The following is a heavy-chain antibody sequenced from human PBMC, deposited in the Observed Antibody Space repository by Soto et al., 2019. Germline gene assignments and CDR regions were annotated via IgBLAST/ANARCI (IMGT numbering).Heavy chain of an antibody. CDR1: GFTFSVHY. CDR2: IRNKANSYST. D-gene: IGHD4-17*01. V-gene: IGHV3-72*01. Sequence: GGSLRLSCAASGFTFSVHYMDWVRQAPGEGLEWIGRIRNKANSYSTEYAASVKGRFTISRDDSKKSVDLLMNSLKIEDTAVYYCARDGSPRIYGGNSWVPCDIWGQGTMVTVSS. J-gene: IGHJ3*02. CDR3: ARDGSPRIYGGNSWVPCDI.